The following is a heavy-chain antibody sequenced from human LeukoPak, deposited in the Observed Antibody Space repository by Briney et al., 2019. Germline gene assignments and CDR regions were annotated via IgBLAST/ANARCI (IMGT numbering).Heavy chain of an antibody. CDR1: GYTFTSYG. CDR3: ARDLLGFGELLN. J-gene: IGHJ4*02. D-gene: IGHD3-10*01. Sequence: ASVKVSCKASGYTFTSYGISWVRQAPGQGLEWMGWISAYNGNTDYAQKLQGRVTMTTDTSTSTAYMELRSLRSDDTAVYYCARDLLGFGELLNWGQGTLVTVSS. CDR2: ISAYNGNT. V-gene: IGHV1-18*01.